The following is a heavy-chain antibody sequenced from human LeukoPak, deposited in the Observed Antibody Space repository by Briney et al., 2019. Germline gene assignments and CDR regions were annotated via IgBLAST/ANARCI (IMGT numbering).Heavy chain of an antibody. D-gene: IGHD6-19*01. CDR3: ARLASSGWSHCDY. CDR2: IYYSGST. CDR1: GGSISGYY. Sequence: PSETLSLTCTVSGGSISGYYWSWIRLPPGKGPEWIGYIYYSGSTNYNPSLKSRVTISVDTSKNQFSLKMNSVTAADTAVYYCARLASSGWSHCDYWGQGTLVTVSS. J-gene: IGHJ4*02. V-gene: IGHV4-59*08.